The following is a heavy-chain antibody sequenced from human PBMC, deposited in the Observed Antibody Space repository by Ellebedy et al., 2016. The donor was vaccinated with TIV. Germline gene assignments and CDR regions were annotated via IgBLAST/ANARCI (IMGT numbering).Heavy chain of an antibody. CDR2: IQQDGSEK. CDR3: TRGASMIRGYPIDF. Sequence: GESLKISCAASGFTFSSYWMSWVRQAPGKGLEWVANIQQDGSEKDCVDSVTGRFTIARDNSKNTLDLEMDTLIAEDTAVYFCTRGASMIRGYPIDFWGHGTLVTVSS. D-gene: IGHD3-22*01. V-gene: IGHV3-7*01. J-gene: IGHJ5*01. CDR1: GFTFSSYW.